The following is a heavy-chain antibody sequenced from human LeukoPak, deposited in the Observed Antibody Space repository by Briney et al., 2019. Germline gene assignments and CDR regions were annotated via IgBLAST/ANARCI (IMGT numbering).Heavy chain of an antibody. J-gene: IGHJ5*02. CDR3: ARVGYCSGGSCYSGWFDP. V-gene: IGHV4-38-2*02. Sequence: SETLSLTCTVSGYSISSGYYWGWFRQPPGKGLEWIGSIYHSGSTYYNPSLKSRVTISVDTSKNQFSLKLSSVTAANTAVYYCARVGYCSGGSCYSGWFDPWGQGTLVTVSS. CDR1: GYSISSGYY. D-gene: IGHD2-15*01. CDR2: IYHSGST.